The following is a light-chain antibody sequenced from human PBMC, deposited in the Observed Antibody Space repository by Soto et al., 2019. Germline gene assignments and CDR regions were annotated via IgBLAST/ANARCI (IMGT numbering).Light chain of an antibody. V-gene: IGLV2-11*01. Sequence: QSALTQPRSVSGSPGQSVTISCTGSNDDVGAYNSVSWYQQHPGKAPKLIISDVSERPSGVPDRYSGSKSDNTASLTISGLQAEDEADYYCSSYAGSVVFGGGTQLTVL. J-gene: IGLJ7*01. CDR1: NDDVGAYNS. CDR2: DVS. CDR3: SSYAGSVV.